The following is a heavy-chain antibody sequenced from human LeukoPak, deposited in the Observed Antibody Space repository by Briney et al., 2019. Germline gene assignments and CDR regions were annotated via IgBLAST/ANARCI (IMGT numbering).Heavy chain of an antibody. CDR2: LYHSGRT. CDR3: ARLDPVAVWAFDH. CDR1: GASISGSGYY. V-gene: IGHV4-38-2*01. D-gene: IGHD6-19*01. J-gene: IGHJ4*01. Sequence: KPSETLSLTCAVSGASISGSGYYLGWIRQPPGKGLEWIATLYHSGRTYYNPSLKSRVTISADTSKNQFSLKLTSVTAADTAVYYCARLDPVAVWAFDHWGHGTLVTVSS.